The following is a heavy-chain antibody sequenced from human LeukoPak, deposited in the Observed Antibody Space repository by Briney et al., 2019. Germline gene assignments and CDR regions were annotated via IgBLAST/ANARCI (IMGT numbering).Heavy chain of an antibody. D-gene: IGHD4-17*01. J-gene: IGHJ4*02. CDR2: INHSGST. V-gene: IGHV4-34*01. Sequence: SETLSLTCAVYGGSFSGYYWSWIRQPPGRGLEWIGEINHSGSTNYNPSLKSRVTISVDTSKNQFSLKLSSVTAADTAVYYCARDDYGSNCLDYWGQGTLVTVSS. CDR3: ARDDYGSNCLDY. CDR1: GGSFSGYY.